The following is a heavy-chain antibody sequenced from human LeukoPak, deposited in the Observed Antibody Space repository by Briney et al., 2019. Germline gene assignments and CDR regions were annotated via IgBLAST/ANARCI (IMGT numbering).Heavy chain of an antibody. CDR3: AKDNLAYCGGDCYSVGSWFDP. V-gene: IGHV3-43*02. CDR1: GFTFDDYA. Sequence: PGGSLRLSCAASGFTFDDYAMHWVRQAPGKGLEWVSLISGDGGSTYYADSVKGRFTISRDNSKNSLYLQMNSLRTEDTALYYCAKDNLAYCGGDCYSVGSWFDPWGQGTLVTVSS. J-gene: IGHJ5*02. D-gene: IGHD2-21*02. CDR2: ISGDGGST.